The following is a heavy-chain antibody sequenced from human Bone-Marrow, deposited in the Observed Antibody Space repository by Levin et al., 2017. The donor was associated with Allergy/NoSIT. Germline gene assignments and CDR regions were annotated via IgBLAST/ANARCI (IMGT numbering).Heavy chain of an antibody. Sequence: SGPTLVKPTQTLTLTCTFSGFSLSTSGVGVGWIRQPPGKALEWLALIYWDDDKRYSPSLKSRLTITKDTSKNQVVLTMTNMDPVDTATYYCAHRRAYCSGGSCYYRNFDYWGQGTLVTVSS. CDR1: GFSLSTSGVG. CDR2: IYWDDDK. V-gene: IGHV2-5*02. CDR3: AHRRAYCSGGSCYYRNFDY. D-gene: IGHD2-15*01. J-gene: IGHJ4*02.